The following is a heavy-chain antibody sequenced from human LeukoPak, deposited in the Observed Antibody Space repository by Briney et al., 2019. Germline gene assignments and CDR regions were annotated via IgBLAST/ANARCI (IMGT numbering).Heavy chain of an antibody. CDR1: GFTYSSHN. CDR3: ARDQGYSYGHSFDY. Sequence: GGSLRLSCAASGFTYSSHNMHWVRQAPGKGLEWVALISYDGSNKYYADSVKGRFTISRDNSKNTLYLQMNSLRAEDTAVYHCARDQGYSYGHSFDYWGQGTQVTVSS. D-gene: IGHD5-18*01. J-gene: IGHJ4*02. CDR2: ISYDGSNK. V-gene: IGHV3-30-3*01.